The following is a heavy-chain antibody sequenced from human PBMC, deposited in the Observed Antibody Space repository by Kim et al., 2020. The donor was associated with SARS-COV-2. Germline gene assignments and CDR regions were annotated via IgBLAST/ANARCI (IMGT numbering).Heavy chain of an antibody. CDR3: VVTLYYDFPPWFDP. J-gene: IGHJ5*02. D-gene: IGHD3-3*01. V-gene: IGHV3-23*01. Sequence: ADSVKGRFTISRDNAKTPLYLQMNSLRAEDTAVYYCVVTLYYDFPPWFDPWGQGTLVTVSS.